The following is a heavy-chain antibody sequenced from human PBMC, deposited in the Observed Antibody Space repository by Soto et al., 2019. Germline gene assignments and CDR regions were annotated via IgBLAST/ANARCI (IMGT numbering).Heavy chain of an antibody. CDR1: GYTFTGYF. D-gene: IGHD3-10*01. CDR2: INPYSGGA. CDR3: ARVIRGAYYNSPLDT. J-gene: IGHJ5*02. V-gene: IGHV1-2*02. Sequence: ASVKVSCKASGYTFTGYFMHWVRQAPGRGPEWMGWINPYSGGADYAQIFQVRVTMTRDTSISTVYMELSRLRFDDTAVYYCARVIRGAYYNSPLDTWGQGTVVTVSS.